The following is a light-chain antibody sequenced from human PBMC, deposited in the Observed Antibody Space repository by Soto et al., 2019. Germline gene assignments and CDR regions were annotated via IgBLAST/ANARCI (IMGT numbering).Light chain of an antibody. Sequence: DIQITQSPSTLSGSVGDRVTITCRASQTISSWLAWYQQKKGKAPKLLIYKASTLKSGVPSRFRGSGSGTEFTLTISRLQPDDFATYYCQHYNSYSEAFGQGTKVDIK. J-gene: IGKJ1*01. CDR3: QHYNSYSEA. CDR2: KAS. CDR1: QTISSW. V-gene: IGKV1-5*03.